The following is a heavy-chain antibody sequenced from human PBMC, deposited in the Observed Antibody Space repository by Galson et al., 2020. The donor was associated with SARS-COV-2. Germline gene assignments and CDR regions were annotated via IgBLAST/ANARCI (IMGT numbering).Heavy chain of an antibody. CDR3: ARGVGGMNV. V-gene: IGHV3-53*04. J-gene: IGHJ6*02. CDR2: IYAYSGANT. D-gene: IGHD3-10*01. Sequence: WVRQAPGKGLEWVSIIYAYSGANTYYADSVRGRFTISRHNSENTVYLQMNSLRVEDTAVYYCARGVGGMNVWGQGTTVTVSS.